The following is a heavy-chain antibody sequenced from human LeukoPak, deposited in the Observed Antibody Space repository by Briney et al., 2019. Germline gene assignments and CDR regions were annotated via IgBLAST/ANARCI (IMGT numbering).Heavy chain of an antibody. V-gene: IGHV4-39*07. D-gene: IGHD3-22*01. J-gene: IGHJ4*02. CDR1: GGSISSSSYY. CDR3: ARGIFPYYYDSSGYSFDY. Sequence: PSETLSLTCTVSGGSISSSSYYWGWIRQPPGKGLEWIGEINHSGSTNYNPSLKSRVTISVDTSKNQFSLKLSSVTAADTAVYYCARGIFPYYYDSSGYSFDYWGQGTLVTVSS. CDR2: INHSGST.